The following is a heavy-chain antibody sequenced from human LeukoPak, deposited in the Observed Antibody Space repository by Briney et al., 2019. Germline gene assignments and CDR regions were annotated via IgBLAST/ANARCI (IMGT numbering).Heavy chain of an antibody. Sequence: SWVRQAPGKGLEWIGYIYYSGSTYYNPSLKSRVTISVDTSKNQFSLKLSSVTAADTAVYYCARSLGGNSPSADYWGQGTLVTVSS. CDR3: ARSLGGNSPSADY. V-gene: IGHV4-30-4*07. D-gene: IGHD4-23*01. CDR2: IYYSGST. J-gene: IGHJ4*02.